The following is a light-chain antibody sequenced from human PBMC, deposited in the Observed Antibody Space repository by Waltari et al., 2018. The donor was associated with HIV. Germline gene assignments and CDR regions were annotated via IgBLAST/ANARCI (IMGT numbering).Light chain of an antibody. CDR1: SSDVDYYNY. Sequence: QSALTQPASVSGSPGQSITIPCTGISSDVDYYNYDCWYQQHPGKAPKLMIDDVTHRPSGVSNRFSGSKSGNTASLTISGLQAEDEADYYCSSYTSSSWVFGGGTKLTVL. CDR2: DVT. J-gene: IGLJ3*02. CDR3: SSYTSSSWV. V-gene: IGLV2-14*03.